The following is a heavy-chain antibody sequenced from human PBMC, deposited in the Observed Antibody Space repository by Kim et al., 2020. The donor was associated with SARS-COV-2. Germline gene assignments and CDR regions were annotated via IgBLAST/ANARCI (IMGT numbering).Heavy chain of an antibody. V-gene: IGHV3-23*01. D-gene: IGHD1-1*01. CDR3: AKDTYNTLDL. J-gene: IGHJ3*01. Sequence: YADSVKGRFTISRDNAKNTLYLQLTSLRAEDTAVYYCAKDTYNTLDLWGQGTMATVSS.